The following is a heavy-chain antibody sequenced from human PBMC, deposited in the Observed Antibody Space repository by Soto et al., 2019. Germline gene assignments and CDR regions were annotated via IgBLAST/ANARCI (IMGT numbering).Heavy chain of an antibody. Sequence: QVRLVQSGAEVKKPGSSVRVSCKASGDTFSTYAFSWVRQAPGQGLEWMGGIIPLFDTATYAQRFQGRVTITSERSISTTYMELSSLVYEDSAVYVCARNPPDDNGDHDAYDVCGHGTMFTVSS. V-gene: IGHV1-69*14. CDR2: IIPLFDTA. D-gene: IGHD4-17*01. J-gene: IGHJ3*01. CDR1: GDTFSTYA. CDR3: ARNPPDDNGDHDAYDV.